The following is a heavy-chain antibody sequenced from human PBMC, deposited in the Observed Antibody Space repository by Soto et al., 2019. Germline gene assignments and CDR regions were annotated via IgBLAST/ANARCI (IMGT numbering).Heavy chain of an antibody. Sequence: GGSLRLSCAASGFTFSSYWMHWVRQAPGKGPVWVSRINSDGSSTRYADSVKGRFTISRDNAKNTLYLQMNSLRAEDTAVYYCAREHTIFGVVSRFDYWGQGXLVTVSS. D-gene: IGHD3-3*01. CDR3: AREHTIFGVVSRFDY. CDR1: GFTFSSYW. J-gene: IGHJ4*02. V-gene: IGHV3-74*01. CDR2: INSDGSST.